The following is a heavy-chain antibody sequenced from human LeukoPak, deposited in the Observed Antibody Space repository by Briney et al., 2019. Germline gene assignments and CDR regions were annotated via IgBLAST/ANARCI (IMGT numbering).Heavy chain of an antibody. D-gene: IGHD3-16*02. CDR3: ARYRSPHYYYYYGMDV. J-gene: IGHJ6*02. CDR2: IYYSGST. V-gene: IGHV4-39*01. Sequence: SETLSLTCTVSGGSISSSSYYWGWIRQPPGKGLEWIGSIYYSGSTYYNPSLKSRVTISVDTSKNQFSLKLSSVTAADTAVYSCARYRSPHYYYYYGMDVWGQGTTVTVSS. CDR1: GGSISSSSYY.